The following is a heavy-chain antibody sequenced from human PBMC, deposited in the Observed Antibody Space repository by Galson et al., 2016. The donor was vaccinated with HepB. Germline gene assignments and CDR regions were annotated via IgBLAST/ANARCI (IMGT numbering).Heavy chain of an antibody. V-gene: IGHV3-48*03. D-gene: IGHD3-3*01. CDR1: GFTFSNYD. Sequence: SLRLSCAVSGFTFSNYDMNWVRLAPGKGLEWVSYISNSGASIYFADSVKGRFTISRDNAKNSPYLQMDSLRADDTAVYYCARHLSGGDLLSSHYLGQAFDLWGRGTLVTVSS. J-gene: IGHJ2*01. CDR2: ISNSGASI. CDR3: ARHLSGGDLLSSHYLGQAFDL.